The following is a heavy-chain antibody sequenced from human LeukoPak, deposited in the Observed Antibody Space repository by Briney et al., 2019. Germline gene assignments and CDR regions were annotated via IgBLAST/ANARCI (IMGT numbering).Heavy chain of an antibody. V-gene: IGHV3-23*01. CDR3: AKDQRWESPHYLDS. Sequence: GGSLRLSCAASGFTFSSSAMSWVRQVPGKGLEWVSGISASGGSTYYADSVRGRFTISRDNSKNTLYVQMNSLRDEDTAVYHCAKDQRWESPHYLDSWGQGTLVTVSS. D-gene: IGHD1-26*01. J-gene: IGHJ4*02. CDR2: ISASGGST. CDR1: GFTFSSSA.